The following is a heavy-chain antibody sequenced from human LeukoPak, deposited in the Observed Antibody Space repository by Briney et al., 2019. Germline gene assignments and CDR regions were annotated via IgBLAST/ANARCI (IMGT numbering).Heavy chain of an antibody. D-gene: IGHD3-22*01. CDR1: GYTFTSYG. CDR3: ARDGHRRYYYDSSGREDAFDI. V-gene: IGHV1-18*01. Sequence: ASVTVTCKASGYTFTSYGFNWVRQPPGQGLEWMGWISGYNGYTYYAQKLQGRVTMTTDTPTSTAYMELRSLRSGDTAVYYCARDGHRRYYYDSSGREDAFDIWGQGTMVTVSS. CDR2: ISGYNGYT. J-gene: IGHJ3*02.